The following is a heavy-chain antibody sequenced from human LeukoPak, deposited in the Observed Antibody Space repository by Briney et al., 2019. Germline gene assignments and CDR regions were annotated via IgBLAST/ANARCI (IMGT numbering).Heavy chain of an antibody. J-gene: IGHJ4*02. CDR2: IFYSGST. D-gene: IGHD3-22*01. Sequence: SETLSLTCAVYGGSLSAYYWTWIRQPPGKGLQWIGSIFYSGSTYYNPSLKSRVTISVDTSKNQFSLRLSSVTAADTAVYYCARDYYYDSSKYHTNFDYWGQGTLVTVSS. CDR1: GGSLSAYY. V-gene: IGHV4-34*12. CDR3: ARDYYYDSSKYHTNFDY.